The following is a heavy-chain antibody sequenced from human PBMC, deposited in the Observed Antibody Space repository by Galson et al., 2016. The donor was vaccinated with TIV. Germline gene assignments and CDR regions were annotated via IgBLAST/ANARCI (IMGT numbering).Heavy chain of an antibody. J-gene: IGHJ6*02. D-gene: IGHD2-21*01. CDR3: ARDRRHCGNGCYLRYYYGMDV. Sequence: SLRLSCAASGLIVTSNSMTWVRQAPGKGLEWVALIYDDGSPSYADSVKVRFTISRDNSKTMLYLQMTSLRADDTAVYYCARDRRHCGNGCYLRYYYGMDVWGQGTTVTVSS. CDR1: GLIVTSNS. V-gene: IGHV3-66*02. CDR2: IYDDGSP.